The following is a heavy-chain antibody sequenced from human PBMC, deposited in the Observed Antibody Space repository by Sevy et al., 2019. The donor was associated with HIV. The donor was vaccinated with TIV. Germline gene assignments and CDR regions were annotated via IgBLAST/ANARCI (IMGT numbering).Heavy chain of an antibody. V-gene: IGHV3-48*01. CDR1: GFTSISYS. CDR3: ARGEQQLTYYYYYGMDV. D-gene: IGHD6-13*01. J-gene: IGHJ6*02. Sequence: GGSRRLSCAASGFTSISYSMNWVRQAPGKGLEGVPYISSSIITIYYADSVKGRFTISRDNAKNSLYLQMNSLRAEDTAVYYCARGEQQLTYYYYYGMDVWGQGTTVTVSS. CDR2: ISSSIITI.